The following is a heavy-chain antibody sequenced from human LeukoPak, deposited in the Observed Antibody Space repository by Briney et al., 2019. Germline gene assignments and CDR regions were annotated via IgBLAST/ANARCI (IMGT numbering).Heavy chain of an antibody. J-gene: IGHJ4*02. CDR2: VHLSGAT. V-gene: IGHV4-4*02. Sequence: PSGTLSLTCAVSGGSITTTNWWSWVRQPPGKGLEWIGEVHLSGATNYNPSLESRFSMSIDKSNNHLSLEVTSVTAADTAMYYCTRESGAFSPFGFWGQGTLVTVSS. CDR3: TRESGAFSPFGF. CDR1: GGSITTTNW. D-gene: IGHD1-26*01.